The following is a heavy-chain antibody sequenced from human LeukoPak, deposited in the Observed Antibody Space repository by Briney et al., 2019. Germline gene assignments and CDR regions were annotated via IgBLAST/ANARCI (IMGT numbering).Heavy chain of an antibody. J-gene: IGHJ6*02. CDR1: GFKFSDAW. Sequence: GGSLRLSCAASGFKFSDAWMTWVRQAPGKGLEWLGRIKRGGSTDYAVPVNNRFTISRDDSKNTIYLQINGLKTEDTAVYYCKWERTVYYSLDVWGQGTTVTVSS. D-gene: IGHD1-26*01. CDR3: KWERTVYYSLDV. CDR2: IKRGGST. V-gene: IGHV3-15*01.